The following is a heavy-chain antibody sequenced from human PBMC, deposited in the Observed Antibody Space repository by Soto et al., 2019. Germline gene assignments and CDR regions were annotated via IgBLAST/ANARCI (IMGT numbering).Heavy chain of an antibody. V-gene: IGHV1-69*08. Sequence: QVQLVQSGAEVKKPGSSVKVSCKASGGTFSSYTISWVRQAPGQGLEWMGRIIPILGIENYAQNFQGRVTITADKSTSTAYMELSSLRSEDTAVYYCARDATGEEGWYYFDSWGQGTLVAVSS. CDR2: IIPILGIE. CDR1: GGTFSSYT. CDR3: ARDATGEEGWYYFDS. D-gene: IGHD3-10*01. J-gene: IGHJ4*02.